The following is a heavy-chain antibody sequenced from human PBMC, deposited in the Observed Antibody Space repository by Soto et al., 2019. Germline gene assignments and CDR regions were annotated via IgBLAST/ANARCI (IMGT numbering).Heavy chain of an antibody. Sequence: HVQLVQSGAEVKKPGASLRVSCKASGYTFTDYYIHWVRQAPGQGLQWMGWLSPYNGATTYAQKFQDWVTMTRDTYISTAYLDRSRLSSGDTAVYYCARAQELRSFDWSWGGGAVDVWGQGTMVTASS. CDR3: ARAQELRSFDWSWGGGAVDV. CDR1: GYTFTDYY. CDR2: LSPYNGAT. V-gene: IGHV1-2*04. D-gene: IGHD3-9*01. J-gene: IGHJ3*01.